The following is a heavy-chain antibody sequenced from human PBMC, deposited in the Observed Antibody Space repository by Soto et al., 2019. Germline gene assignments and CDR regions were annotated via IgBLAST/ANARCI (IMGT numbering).Heavy chain of an antibody. V-gene: IGHV3-74*01. CDR2: INTDGSST. J-gene: IGHJ6*02. D-gene: IGHD1-7*01. CDR1: GFTFSSDW. Sequence: GGSLRLSCAASGFTFSSDWMHWVRQAPGKGLVWVSRINTDGSSTSYADSVKGRFTISRDNAKNTLYLQMNSLRAEDTAVYYCARQLELPYYYYGMDVWGQGTTVTVSS. CDR3: ARQLELPYYYYGMDV.